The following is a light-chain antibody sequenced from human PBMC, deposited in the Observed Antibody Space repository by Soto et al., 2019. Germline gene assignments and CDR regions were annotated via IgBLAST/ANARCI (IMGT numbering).Light chain of an antibody. CDR3: ASYTGTYTYV. V-gene: IGLV2-14*01. CDR1: GSDVGGYEY. J-gene: IGLJ1*01. Sequence: QSVLTQPASVSGSPGQSITIPCTGTGSDVGGYEYVSWYQQHPGKVPKLMIYEVSDRPSGVSTRFSGSKSGNTASLTISGLQAEDEADYYCASYTGTYTYVFGSGTKV. CDR2: EVS.